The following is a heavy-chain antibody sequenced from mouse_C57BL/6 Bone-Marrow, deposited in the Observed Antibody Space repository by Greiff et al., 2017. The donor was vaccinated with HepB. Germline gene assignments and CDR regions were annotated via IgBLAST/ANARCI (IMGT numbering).Heavy chain of an antibody. Sequence: EVQLQESGPGLVKPSQSLSLTCSVTGYSITSGYYWNWIRQFPGNKLEWMGYISYDGSNNYNPSLKNRISITRDTSKNQFFLKLNSVTTEDTATYYCAREREGWFAYWGQGTLVTVSA. CDR2: ISYDGSN. CDR1: GYSITSGYY. V-gene: IGHV3-6*01. J-gene: IGHJ3*01. CDR3: AREREGWFAY.